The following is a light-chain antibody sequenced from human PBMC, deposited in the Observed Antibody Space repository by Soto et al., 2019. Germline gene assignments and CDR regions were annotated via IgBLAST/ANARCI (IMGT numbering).Light chain of an antibody. CDR3: QQYYSTPPT. J-gene: IGKJ1*01. CDR1: QNLLSSSNNKNY. CDR2: WAS. V-gene: IGKV4-1*01. Sequence: DVVMTQSPDSLAVSLGERAAINCKSSQNLLSSSNNKNYLAWYQQRPGQPPELLIYWASTRESGVPDRFSGSGSGTDFTLTISRLQAEDVAVYYCQQYYSTPPTFGQGTKVELK.